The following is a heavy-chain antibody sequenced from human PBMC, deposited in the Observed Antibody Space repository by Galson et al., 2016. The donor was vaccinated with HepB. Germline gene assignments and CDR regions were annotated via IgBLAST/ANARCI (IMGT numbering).Heavy chain of an antibody. CDR3: ATIPPLWSGDLLPLYRAGDGSDV. Sequence: SVKVSCKVSGNILSELAIHWVRQAPGKGLEWMGGVDFGDGDGEIIYAQKFQGRVTMTEDTSTDTAYMELSSLRSEDTAVYYCATIPPLWSGDLLPLYRAGDGSDVWGQGTTVTVSS. CDR1: GNILSELA. D-gene: IGHD3-10*01. CDR2: VDFGDGDGEI. J-gene: IGHJ6*02. V-gene: IGHV1-24*01.